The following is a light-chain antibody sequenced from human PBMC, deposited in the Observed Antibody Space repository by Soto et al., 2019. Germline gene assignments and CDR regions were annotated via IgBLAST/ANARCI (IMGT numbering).Light chain of an antibody. CDR3: QQYDGSPIT. V-gene: IGKV3-20*01. CDR1: QTVSRSY. Sequence: EIVMTQSPATLSVSPCERATLSGSASQTVSRSYLAWYQQKPGQAPRLLIYSTSRRATGIPDRFSGGGSGTDFTLAISRLEPEDFALYYCQQYDGSPITFGQGTRLEI. CDR2: STS. J-gene: IGKJ5*01.